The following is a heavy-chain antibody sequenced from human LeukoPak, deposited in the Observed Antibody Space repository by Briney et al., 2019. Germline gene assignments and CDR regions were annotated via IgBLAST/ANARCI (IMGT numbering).Heavy chain of an antibody. J-gene: IGHJ6*03. CDR3: ARDPVPSGVDYYYYMDV. Sequence: GGTLRLSCAASGLAFSNYGMNWVRQAPGQGLDWVSVVTGTAANTYYPDSVKGRFTISRDNSKNTMYLQMHSLRAEDAAVYYCARDPVPSGVDYYYYMDVWGKGTTVIVSS. V-gene: IGHV3-23*01. CDR1: GLAFSNYG. CDR2: VTGTAANT. D-gene: IGHD6-25*01.